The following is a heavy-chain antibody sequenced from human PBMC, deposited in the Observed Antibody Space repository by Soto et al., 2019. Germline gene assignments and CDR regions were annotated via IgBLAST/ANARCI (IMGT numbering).Heavy chain of an antibody. Sequence: EVQLVESGGGLVKPGGSLRLSCAASGFTFSSYSMNWVRQAPGKGLEWVSSISSSSSYIYYADSMKGRFTISRDNAKNSLYLQMNSLKAEDTAVYYCARTDQWNYFRPGSRDAFDIWGQGTMVTVSS. CDR1: GFTFSSYS. D-gene: IGHD1-7*01. J-gene: IGHJ3*02. CDR2: ISSSSSYI. CDR3: ARTDQWNYFRPGSRDAFDI. V-gene: IGHV3-21*01.